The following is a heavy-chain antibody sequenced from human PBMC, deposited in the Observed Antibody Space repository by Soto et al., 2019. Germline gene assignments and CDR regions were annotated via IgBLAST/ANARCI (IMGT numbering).Heavy chain of an antibody. CDR2: VIPILGAS. V-gene: IGHV1-69*08. D-gene: IGHD3-10*01. Sequence: QVQLVQSGAEVKKPGSSVKVSCKASADTFTGYTVTLVRQAPGRGLEWVGRVIPILGASNFAQKVHGRVTITADNSTDTAYMVLTGLTSEDTAVYYCARSRGSYYSNFHSWGQGTLVTVSS. CDR1: ADTFTGYT. CDR3: ARSRGSYYSNFHS. J-gene: IGHJ4*02.